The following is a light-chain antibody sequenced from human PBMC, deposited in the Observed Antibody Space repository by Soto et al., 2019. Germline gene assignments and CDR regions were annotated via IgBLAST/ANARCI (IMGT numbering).Light chain of an antibody. Sequence: DIQMTQSPSSLSASVGDRVTITCRASQSIRSYLNWYQQKPGKAPKLLIYAASSLQSGVPSRFSGSGSGTDFTLSIRSLQPEDFATYYCQQSSTTPWTFGQGTKV. CDR1: QSIRSY. CDR3: QQSSTTPWT. CDR2: AAS. J-gene: IGKJ1*01. V-gene: IGKV1-39*01.